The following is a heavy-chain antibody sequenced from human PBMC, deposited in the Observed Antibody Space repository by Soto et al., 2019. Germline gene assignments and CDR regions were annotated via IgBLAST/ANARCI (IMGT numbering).Heavy chain of an antibody. J-gene: IGHJ4*02. CDR3: ARAPHGFGELDFDY. Sequence: QVQLVQSGAEVKKPGASVKVSCKASGYTFTSYDINWVRQATGQGLEWMGWMNPNSCNTGYAQKFQGRVTMTRNTSISTAYMELSSLRSEDTAVYYCARAPHGFGELDFDYWGQGTLVTVSS. CDR2: MNPNSCNT. D-gene: IGHD3-10*01. V-gene: IGHV1-8*01. CDR1: GYTFTSYD.